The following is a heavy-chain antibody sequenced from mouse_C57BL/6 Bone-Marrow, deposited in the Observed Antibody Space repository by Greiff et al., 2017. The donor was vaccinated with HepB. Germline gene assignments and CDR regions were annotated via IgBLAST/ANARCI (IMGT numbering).Heavy chain of an antibody. Sequence: VQLKQSGPELVKPGASVKIPCKASGYTFTDYNMDWVKQSHGKSLEWIGDINPNNGGTIYNQKFKGKATLTVDKSSSTAYMELRSLTSEDTAVYYCARPNYSYYYAMGYWGQGTSVTVSS. V-gene: IGHV1-18*01. CDR2: INPNNGGT. CDR3: ARPNYSYYYAMGY. D-gene: IGHD2-1*01. CDR1: GYTFTDYN. J-gene: IGHJ4*01.